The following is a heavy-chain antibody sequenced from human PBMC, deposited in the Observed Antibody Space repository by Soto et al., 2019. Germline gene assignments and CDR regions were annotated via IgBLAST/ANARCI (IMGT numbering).Heavy chain of an antibody. CDR3: ASCYGLCRWFDP. CDR1: GSTYSSYA. CDR2: ISVYNGDT. D-gene: IGHD5-18*01. J-gene: IGHJ5*02. V-gene: IGHV1-18*01. Sequence: SVTCSCTSSGSTYSSYAISCVRQALGQGLEWMGWISVYNGDTNYAQKLQGRVTMTTDTSTSTAYMELRSLRSDDTAVYYCASCYGLCRWFDPWGQGTLVPVSS.